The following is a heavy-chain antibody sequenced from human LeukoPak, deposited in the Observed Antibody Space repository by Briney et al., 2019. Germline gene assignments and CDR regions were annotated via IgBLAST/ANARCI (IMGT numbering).Heavy chain of an antibody. CDR2: IYSGGST. Sequence: GGSLRLSCAASGFTVSSKYMSWVRQAPGKGLEWVSVIYSGGSTYYADSVKGRFTNSRDNSKNTLYLQMNSLRAEDTAVYCCARTKTFGGVIVTYYFDYWGQGTLVTVSS. V-gene: IGHV3-53*01. CDR3: ARTKTFGGVIVTYYFDY. CDR1: GFTVSSKY. D-gene: IGHD3-16*02. J-gene: IGHJ4*02.